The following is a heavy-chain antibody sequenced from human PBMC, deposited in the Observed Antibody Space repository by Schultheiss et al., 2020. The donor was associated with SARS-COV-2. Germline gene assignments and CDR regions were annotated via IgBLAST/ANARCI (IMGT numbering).Heavy chain of an antibody. CDR2: ISSSGSTI. V-gene: IGHV3-48*04. D-gene: IGHD2-2*01. CDR3: ARDPSYCSSTSCYGSGWFDP. CDR1: GFTFSNAW. Sequence: GGSLRLSCAASGFTFSNAWMNWVRQAPGKGLEWVSYISSSGSTIYYADSVKGRFTISRDNAKNSLYLQMNSLRAEDTAVYYCARDPSYCSSTSCYGSGWFDPWGQGTLVTVSS. J-gene: IGHJ5*02.